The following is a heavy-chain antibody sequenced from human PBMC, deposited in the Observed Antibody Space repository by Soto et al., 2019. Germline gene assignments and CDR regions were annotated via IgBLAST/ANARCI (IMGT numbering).Heavy chain of an antibody. V-gene: IGHV1-69*13. CDR2: IIPIFGTA. J-gene: IGHJ5*02. Sequence: EASVKVSCKASGGTFSSYAISWVRQAPGQGLEWMGEIIPIFGTANYAQKFQGRVTITADESTSTAYMELSSLRSEDTAVYYCAGDRGPSSGYYPYWFDPWGQGPPVTVSS. D-gene: IGHD3-22*01. CDR1: GGTFSSYA. CDR3: AGDRGPSSGYYPYWFDP.